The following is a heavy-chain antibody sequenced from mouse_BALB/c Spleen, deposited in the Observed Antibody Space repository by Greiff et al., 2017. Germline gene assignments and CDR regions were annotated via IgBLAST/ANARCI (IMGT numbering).Heavy chain of an antibody. CDR1: GFTFSSYA. Sequence: EVKLVESGGGLVKPGGSLKLSCAASGFTFSSYAMSWVRQTPEKRLEWVASISSGGSTYYPDSVKGRFTISRDNARNILYLQMSSLRSEDTAMYYCARERYNYAMDYWGQGTSVTVSS. D-gene: IGHD1-1*01. V-gene: IGHV5-6-5*01. CDR3: ARERYNYAMDY. J-gene: IGHJ4*01. CDR2: ISSGGST.